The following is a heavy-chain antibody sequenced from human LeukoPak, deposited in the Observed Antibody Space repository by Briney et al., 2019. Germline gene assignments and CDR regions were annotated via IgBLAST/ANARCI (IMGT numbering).Heavy chain of an antibody. Sequence: GGSLRLSCAASGFTFSSYAMSWVRQAPGKGLEWVSAISGSGGSTYYADSVKGRFTISRDNSKNTLYLQMNSLRAEDTAVYYCAKHRDCSSTSCYFDYWGEGTLVTDSS. D-gene: IGHD2-2*01. CDR1: GFTFSSYA. V-gene: IGHV3-23*01. J-gene: IGHJ4*02. CDR3: AKHRDCSSTSCYFDY. CDR2: ISGSGGST.